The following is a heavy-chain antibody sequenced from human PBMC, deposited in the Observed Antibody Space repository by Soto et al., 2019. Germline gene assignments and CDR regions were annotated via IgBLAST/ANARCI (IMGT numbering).Heavy chain of an antibody. CDR1: GFTFRSYA. CDR3: SRFVGYGGSEYYFDN. V-gene: IGHV3-30-3*02. Sequence: SGGGVVQPGRSLRLSCVVSGFTFRSYAMHWVRQAPGKGLEWVAVISNDGNNNYHADSVKGRFTISRDNSKNTLYLHMDSLRAEDTALYYCSRFVGYGGSEYYFDNWGQGIQVIVST. CDR2: ISNDGNNN. J-gene: IGHJ4*02. D-gene: IGHD5-12*01.